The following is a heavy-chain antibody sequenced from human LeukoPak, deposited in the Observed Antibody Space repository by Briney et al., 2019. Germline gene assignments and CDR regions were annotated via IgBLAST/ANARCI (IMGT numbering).Heavy chain of an antibody. Sequence: SQTLSLTCTVSGGSISSGGYYWSWIRQHPGKGLEWIGYIYYSGSTYYNPSLKSRVTISVATSKNQFSLKLSSVTAADTAVYYCARDLGCSSTSCPEDYYYYGMDVWGKGTTVTVSS. CDR1: GGSISSGGYY. J-gene: IGHJ6*04. V-gene: IGHV4-31*03. CDR3: ARDLGCSSTSCPEDYYYYGMDV. CDR2: IYYSGST. D-gene: IGHD2-2*01.